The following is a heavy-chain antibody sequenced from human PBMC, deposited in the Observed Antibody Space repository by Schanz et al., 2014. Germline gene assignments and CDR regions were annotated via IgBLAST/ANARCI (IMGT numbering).Heavy chain of an antibody. V-gene: IGHV3-23*01. D-gene: IGHD3-9*01. J-gene: IGHJ5*02. CDR2: LSEGGGGT. Sequence: EVQLLESGGGLVQPGGSLRLSCAASGFTLSNYAMSWVRQAPGKGLEWVSALSEGGGGTHYADSVRGRFTISSDSSKNTLYLQMGSLRADDTAVYYCAKAADWPVTRFDPWGQGTLVTVSS. CDR1: GFTLSNYA. CDR3: AKAADWPVTRFDP.